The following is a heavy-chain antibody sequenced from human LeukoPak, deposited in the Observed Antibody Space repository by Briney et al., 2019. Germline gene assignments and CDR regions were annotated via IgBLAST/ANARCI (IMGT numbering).Heavy chain of an antibody. V-gene: IGHV3-66*01. J-gene: IGHJ4*02. CDR1: GFTFSSYA. CDR3: ATRRFGELTY. CDR2: LYHGGSA. D-gene: IGHD3-10*01. Sequence: GGSLRLSCAASGFTFSSYAMTWVRQAPGKGLEWVSILYHGGSAYYADSVKGRFSISRDTSKNTLYLQMNSLRVEDTAVYYCATRRFGELTYWGQGTLVTVSS.